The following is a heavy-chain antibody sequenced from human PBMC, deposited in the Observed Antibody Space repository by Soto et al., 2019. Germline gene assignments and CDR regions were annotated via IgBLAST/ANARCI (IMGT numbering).Heavy chain of an antibody. Sequence: GESLKISCKGSGYSFTSYWIGWVRQMPGRGLEWMGIIYPGDSDTRYSPSFQGQVTISADKSISTAYLQWSSLKASDTAMYYCARHRAPYYDSSGFMAYWGQGTLVTVSS. CDR2: IYPGDSDT. V-gene: IGHV5-51*01. CDR3: ARHRAPYYDSSGFMAY. J-gene: IGHJ4*02. D-gene: IGHD3-22*01. CDR1: GYSFTSYW.